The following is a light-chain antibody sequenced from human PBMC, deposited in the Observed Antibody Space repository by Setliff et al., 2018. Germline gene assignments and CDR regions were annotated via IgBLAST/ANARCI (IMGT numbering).Light chain of an antibody. CDR3: SSYTNTNTEV. Sequence: QSVLTQPASVSGSPGQSIAISCTGTSNDIGGFDYVSWYQQYPGKAPKLIIWDVNNRPSGVSDRFFGSKSGNTASLTISGLQAEDEADYYCSSYTNTNTEVFGGGTKVTVL. J-gene: IGLJ2*01. CDR1: SNDIGGFDY. V-gene: IGLV2-14*01. CDR2: DVN.